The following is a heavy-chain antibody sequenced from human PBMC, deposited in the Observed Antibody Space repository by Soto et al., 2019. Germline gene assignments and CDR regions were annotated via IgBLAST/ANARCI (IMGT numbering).Heavy chain of an antibody. CDR1: GATISSGGFY. Sequence: SETLSLTCTVSGATISSGGFYWSWIRQRPGKGLEWIGHIYYTGTTSYNPSLNSRVTISLDMSSNQFSLKLRSVTAADTAKYFCASQYYDSSGYYHGYWGQGTLVTVSS. J-gene: IGHJ4*02. D-gene: IGHD3-22*01. CDR2: IYYTGTT. CDR3: ASQYYDSSGYYHGY. V-gene: IGHV4-31*03.